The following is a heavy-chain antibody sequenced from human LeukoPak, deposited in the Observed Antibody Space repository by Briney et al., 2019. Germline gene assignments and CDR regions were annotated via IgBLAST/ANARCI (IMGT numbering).Heavy chain of an antibody. CDR3: ARGTPTVTTSRFDP. J-gene: IGHJ5*02. D-gene: IGHD4-17*01. CDR2: IIPTFGTA. V-gene: IGHV1-69*05. CDR1: GGTFSSYA. Sequence: ASVKVSCKASGGTFSSYAISWVRQAPGQGLEWMGRIIPTFGTANYAQKFQGRVTITTDESTSTAYMELSSLRSEDTAVYYCARGTPTVTTSRFDPWGQGTLVTVSS.